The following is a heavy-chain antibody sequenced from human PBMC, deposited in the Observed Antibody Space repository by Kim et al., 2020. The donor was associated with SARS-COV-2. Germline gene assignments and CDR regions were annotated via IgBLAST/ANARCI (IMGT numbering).Heavy chain of an antibody. Sequence: GGSLRLSCAASGFTFSSYAMSWVRQAPGKGLDWVSGISGSGGSTYYADSVKGRFTISRDNSKNTLYLQMNSLRAEDTAVYYCAKDGSGSYYAISNPVYWGQGTLVTVSS. V-gene: IGHV3-23*01. D-gene: IGHD3-10*01. CDR1: GFTFSSYA. CDR2: ISGSGGST. CDR3: AKDGSGSYYAISNPVY. J-gene: IGHJ1*01.